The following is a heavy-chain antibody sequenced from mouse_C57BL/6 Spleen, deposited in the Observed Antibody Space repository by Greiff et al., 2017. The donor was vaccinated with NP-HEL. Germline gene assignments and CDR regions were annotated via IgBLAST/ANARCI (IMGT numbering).Heavy chain of an antibody. CDR1: GFTFSDYG. CDR2: ISSCSSTI. CDR3: ARYYADAMDY. Sequence: DVTVVESGGGLVKPGGSLKLSCAASGFTFSDYGMHWVRQAPEKGLEWVAYISSCSSTIYYADTVKGRFTISRDNAKNTLILQMTSLRAEDTAMYYCARYYADAMDYWGQGTSVTVSS. J-gene: IGHJ4*01. V-gene: IGHV5-17*01. D-gene: IGHD1-1*01.